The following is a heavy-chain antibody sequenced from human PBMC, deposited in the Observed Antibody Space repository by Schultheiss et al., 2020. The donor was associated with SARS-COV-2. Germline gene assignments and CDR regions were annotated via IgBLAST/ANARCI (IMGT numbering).Heavy chain of an antibody. CDR2: IYYSGST. V-gene: IGHV4-59*08. CDR1: GGSFSGYY. Sequence: SETLSLTCAVYGGSFSGYYWSWIRQPPGKGLEWIGYIYYSGSTNYNPSLKSRVTISVDTSKNQFSLKLSSVTAADTAVYYCARSVGYSYGPDYWGQGTLVTVSS. J-gene: IGHJ4*02. CDR3: ARSVGYSYGPDY. D-gene: IGHD5-18*01.